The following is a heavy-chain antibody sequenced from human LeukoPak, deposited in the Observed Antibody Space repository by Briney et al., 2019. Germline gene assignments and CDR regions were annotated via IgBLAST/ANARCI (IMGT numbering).Heavy chain of an antibody. D-gene: IGHD1-26*01. CDR1: GYTFTYCS. CDR3: ASRPYRAYSGSATFDY. J-gene: IGHJ4*02. Sequence: ASVKVSCKASGYTFTYCSLHWLQQAPGQGLERMGWITLYNGNTNYAKKFQGGVTITRGMSLRTAYLELSSLRSEDSAVYYWASRPYRAYSGSATFDYWGQGTLVTVSS. CDR2: ITLYNGNT. V-gene: IGHV1-45*02.